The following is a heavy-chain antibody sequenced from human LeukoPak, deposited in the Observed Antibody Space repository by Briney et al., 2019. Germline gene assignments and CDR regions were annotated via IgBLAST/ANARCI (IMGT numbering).Heavy chain of an antibody. V-gene: IGHV3-33*06. J-gene: IGHJ6*03. CDR3: AKNGGPSLWYYYYMDV. Sequence: GGSLRLLCAASGFTFSSYGMQCVRRARGKGVVGVAVIWYDGSNKYYADSVKGRFTISRDNSKNTLYLQMNSLRAEDTAVYYCAKNGGPSLWYYYYMDVWGKGTTVTVSS. CDR1: GFTFSSYG. CDR2: IWYDGSNK. D-gene: IGHD3-16*01.